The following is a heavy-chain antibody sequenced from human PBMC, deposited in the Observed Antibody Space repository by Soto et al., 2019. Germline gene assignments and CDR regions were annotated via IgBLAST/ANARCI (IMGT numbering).Heavy chain of an antibody. J-gene: IGHJ6*02. Sequence: SVKVSCKASGGTFSSYAISWVRQAPGQGLEWMGGIIPIFGTANYAQKFQGRVTITADESTSTAYMEPSSLRSVDTAVYYCARPIAAAAPSPYYYGMDVWGQGTTVTVSS. D-gene: IGHD6-13*01. CDR3: ARPIAAAAPSPYYYGMDV. CDR2: IIPIFGTA. CDR1: GGTFSSYA. V-gene: IGHV1-69*13.